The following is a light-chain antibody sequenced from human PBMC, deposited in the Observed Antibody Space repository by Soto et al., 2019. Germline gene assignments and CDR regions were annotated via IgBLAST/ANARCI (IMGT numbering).Light chain of an antibody. J-gene: IGLJ2*01. Sequence: QSVLNQPPSVSGAPGQRVTISCTGSSSNIGAGIDVHWYQKFPGTAPKLLIYANTNRPSGVPDRFSGSKSGTSASLAITGLQAEDEADYYCQSYDNSLSGPVFGGGTKLTVL. CDR1: SSNIGAGID. CDR2: ANT. V-gene: IGLV1-40*01. CDR3: QSYDNSLSGPV.